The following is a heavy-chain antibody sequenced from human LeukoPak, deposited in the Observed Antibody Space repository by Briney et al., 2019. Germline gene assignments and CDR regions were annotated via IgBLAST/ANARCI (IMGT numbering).Heavy chain of an antibody. V-gene: IGHV1-18*01. Sequence: ASVKVSCKASGYSFSDYGVTWVRQAPGQGLEWMGWISVSSGTTTYAENFQGRVTLTTGASTTTAYMEVTSLTSDDTAVYYCARDVSRGYMDYWGHGTLVTVAS. CDR3: ARDVSRGYMDY. CDR2: ISVSSGTT. CDR1: GYSFSDYG. J-gene: IGHJ4*01.